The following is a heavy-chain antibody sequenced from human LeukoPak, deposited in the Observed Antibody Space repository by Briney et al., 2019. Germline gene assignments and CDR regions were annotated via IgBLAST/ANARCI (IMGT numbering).Heavy chain of an antibody. V-gene: IGHV3-7*03. J-gene: IGHJ4*02. CDR2: IKQDGSEK. CDR1: GFTFSSYW. D-gene: IGHD3-3*01. CDR3: AREKRSITIFGVVTYYFDY. Sequence: GGSLRLSCAASGFTFSSYWLSWVRQAPGKGLEWVANIKQDGSEKYYVDSVKGRFTISRDNAKNSLYLQMNSLRAEDTAVYYCAREKRSITIFGVVTYYFDYWGQGTLVTVSS.